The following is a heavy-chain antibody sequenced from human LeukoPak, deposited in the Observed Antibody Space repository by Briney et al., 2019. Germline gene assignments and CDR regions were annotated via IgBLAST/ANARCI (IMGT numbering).Heavy chain of an antibody. CDR1: GFSFSDNN. CDR3: VKDASWAFDF. V-gene: IGHV3-30*02. J-gene: IGHJ3*01. Sequence: GGSLRLSCAASGFSFSDNNMHWVRQAPGKGLEWVGFIWLDGSRQKNADSVKGRFTLSRDNSKSTLYLQMNSLRPEDTAVYYCVKDASWAFDFWVQGTTVTVSS. CDR2: IWLDGSRQ.